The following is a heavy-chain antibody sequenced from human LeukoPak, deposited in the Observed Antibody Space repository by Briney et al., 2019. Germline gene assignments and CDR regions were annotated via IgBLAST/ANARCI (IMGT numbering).Heavy chain of an antibody. CDR2: IYYSGST. Sequence: PSETLSLTCTVSGGSISSYYWSWIRQPPGKGLEWIGYIYYSGSTNYNPSLKSRVTISVDTSKNQFSLKLSSVTAADTAVYYCARDHPLCSGGSCCLGWFDPWGQGTLVTVSS. CDR1: GGSISSYY. V-gene: IGHV4-59*01. CDR3: ARDHPLCSGGSCCLGWFDP. D-gene: IGHD2-15*01. J-gene: IGHJ5*02.